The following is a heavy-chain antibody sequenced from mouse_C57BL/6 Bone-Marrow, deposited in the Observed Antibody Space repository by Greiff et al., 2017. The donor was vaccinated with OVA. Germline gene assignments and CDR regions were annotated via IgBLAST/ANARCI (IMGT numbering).Heavy chain of an antibody. V-gene: IGHV5-6*01. CDR2: ISSGGSYT. J-gene: IGHJ4*01. CDR1: GFTFSSYG. CDR3: ASHDGYSAMDY. Sequence: VQLKESGGDLVKPGGSLKLSCAASGFTFSSYGMSWVRQTPDKRLEWVATISSGGSYTYYPDSVKGRFTISRDNAKNTLYLQMSSLKSEDTAMYYCASHDGYSAMDYWGQGTSVTVSS. D-gene: IGHD2-3*01.